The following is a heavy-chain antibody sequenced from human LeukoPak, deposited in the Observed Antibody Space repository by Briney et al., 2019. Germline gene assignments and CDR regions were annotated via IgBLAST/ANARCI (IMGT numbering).Heavy chain of an antibody. D-gene: IGHD3-22*01. J-gene: IGHJ4*02. V-gene: IGHV3-23*01. CDR2: ISGSGVSI. CDR3: AKRNGYYYDSSGYLIDY. CDR1: GFTFSNYA. Sequence: GGSLRLSCAASGFTFSNYAMSWVRQAPGKGLEWVSSISGSGVSISYADSVKGRFTISRDNSKNTLYLQMNSLRAEDTAVYYCAKRNGYYYDSSGYLIDYWGQGTLVTVSS.